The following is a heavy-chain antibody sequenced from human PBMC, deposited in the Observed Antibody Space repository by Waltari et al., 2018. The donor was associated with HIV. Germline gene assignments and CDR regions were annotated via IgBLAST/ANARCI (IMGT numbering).Heavy chain of an antibody. J-gene: IGHJ6*02. CDR2: IKQDGSEK. CDR1: GLIFSVYW. CDR3: ARADYDFWSGSVYYYYGMDV. Sequence: EVQLVECGGGWIQPGGPLRRACGAHGLIFSVYWMSWVREAPGKGLEWVANIKQDGSEKYYVDSVKGRFTISRDNAKNSLYLQMNSLRAEDTAVYYCARADYDFWSGSVYYYYGMDVWGQGTTVTVSS. D-gene: IGHD3-3*01. V-gene: IGHV3-7*01.